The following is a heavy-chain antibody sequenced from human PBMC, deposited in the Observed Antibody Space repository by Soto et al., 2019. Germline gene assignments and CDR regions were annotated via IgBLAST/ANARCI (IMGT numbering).Heavy chain of an antibody. CDR2: SSGYNGDI. V-gene: IGHV1-18*01. CDR3: ARALVRAMVTAISLGY. D-gene: IGHD2-21*02. Sequence: ASVKVSCKASGYTFTSYGITWVRQAPGQGLEWMGWSSGYNGDIKYSQKFQGRVTITRDTSASTAYMELSSLRSEDTAVYYCARALVRAMVTAISLGYWGQGTLVTVSS. J-gene: IGHJ4*02. CDR1: GYTFTSYG.